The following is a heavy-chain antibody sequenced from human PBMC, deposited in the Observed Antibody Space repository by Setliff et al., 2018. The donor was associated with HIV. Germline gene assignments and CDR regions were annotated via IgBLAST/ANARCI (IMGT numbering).Heavy chain of an antibody. CDR2: ISQSGTT. Sequence: PSETLSLTCAVYTVAISSNSYYWGWIRQPPGKGLEWLGSISQSGTTYYSPSLKNRVTISVDTSRNRFSLKLGSVSASDTANYYCARQPLYFGEPYYFDYWGLGTLVTVSS. CDR1: TVAISSNSYY. CDR3: ARQPLYFGEPYYFDY. D-gene: IGHD3-10*01. V-gene: IGHV4-39*01. J-gene: IGHJ4*02.